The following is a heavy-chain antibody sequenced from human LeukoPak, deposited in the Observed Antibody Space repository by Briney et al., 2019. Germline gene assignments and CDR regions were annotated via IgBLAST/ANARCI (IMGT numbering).Heavy chain of an antibody. J-gene: IGHJ4*02. Sequence: GGSLRLSCAASGFTFSSYAMSWVRQAPGKGLKWVSAISGSGGSTYYADSVKGRFTISRDNSKNTLYLQMNSLRAEDTAVYYCAKMVTMVRGVVSFDYWGQGTLVTVSS. CDR1: GFTFSSYA. V-gene: IGHV3-23*01. CDR2: ISGSGGST. CDR3: AKMVTMVRGVVSFDY. D-gene: IGHD3-10*01.